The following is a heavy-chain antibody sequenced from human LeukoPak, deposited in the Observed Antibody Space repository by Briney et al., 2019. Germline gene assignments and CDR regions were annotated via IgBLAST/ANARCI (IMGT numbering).Heavy chain of an antibody. CDR1: GGSISSSSYY. V-gene: IGHV4-39*07. CDR2: IYYSGST. CDR3: ATYHFRGDTSHYFDY. D-gene: IGHD3-10*02. Sequence: WETLSLTCTVSGGSISSSSYYWGWIRQPPGKGLEWIGSIYYSGSTYYNPSLKSRVTISVDTSKNQFSLKLSSVTAADTAVYYCATYHFRGDTSHYFDYWGQGTLVTVSS. J-gene: IGHJ4*02.